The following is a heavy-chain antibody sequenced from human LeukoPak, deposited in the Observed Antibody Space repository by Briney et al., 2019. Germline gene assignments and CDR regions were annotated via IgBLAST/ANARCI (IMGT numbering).Heavy chain of an antibody. D-gene: IGHD5-18*01. V-gene: IGHV5-51*01. Sequence: GESLKISCKGSGYSFISYWIGWVRQMPGKGLEWMGIIYPGDSDTRYSPSFQGQVTISADKSISTAYLQWSSLKASDTAMYYCARLWIQLSTTNYNWFDPWGQGTLVTVSS. J-gene: IGHJ5*02. CDR3: ARLWIQLSTTNYNWFDP. CDR2: IYPGDSDT. CDR1: GYSFISYW.